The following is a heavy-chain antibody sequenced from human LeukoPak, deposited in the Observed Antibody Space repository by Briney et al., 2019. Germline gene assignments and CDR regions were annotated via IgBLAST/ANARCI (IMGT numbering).Heavy chain of an antibody. Sequence: PGRSLRLSCAASGFTFSNYAMSWVRQAQGKGREWVSVISGSGRSSYYADSMKGRFTISRDNAKNTLYLQMNSLRAEDTAVYYCASGNSHAFDIWGQGTMVTVSS. V-gene: IGHV3-23*01. D-gene: IGHD6-25*01. CDR2: ISGSGRSS. J-gene: IGHJ3*02. CDR1: GFTFSNYA. CDR3: ASGNSHAFDI.